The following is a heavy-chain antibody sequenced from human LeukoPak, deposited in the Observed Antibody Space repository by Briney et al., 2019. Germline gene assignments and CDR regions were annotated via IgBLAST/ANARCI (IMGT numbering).Heavy chain of an antibody. CDR1: GGSFSGYY. J-gene: IGHJ5*02. CDR2: INHSGST. Sequence: SETLSLTCAVYGGSFSGYYWSWIRQPPGKELEWIGEINHSGSTNYNPSLKSRVTISVDTSKNQFSLKLSSVTAADTAVYYCARVGNLYGDFVNWFDPWGQGTLVTVSS. CDR3: ARVGNLYGDFVNWFDP. V-gene: IGHV4-34*01. D-gene: IGHD4-17*01.